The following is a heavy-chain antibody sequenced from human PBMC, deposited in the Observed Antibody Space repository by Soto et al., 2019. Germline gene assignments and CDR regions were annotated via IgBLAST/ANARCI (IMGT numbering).Heavy chain of an antibody. CDR2: IKSKTDGGTT. CDR3: ARDAGIALTGNYYGMDV. J-gene: IGHJ6*02. Sequence: PGGSLRLSCAAPGFSCSKAWMKWARQAPGKGLEWVARIKSKTDGGTTDYAADSVKGRFTVSRDEAKNSLYLQMNSLRVEDTAVYYCARDAGIALTGNYYGMDVWGQGTTVTVSS. CDR1: GFSCSKAW. V-gene: IGHV3-15*07. D-gene: IGHD6-13*01.